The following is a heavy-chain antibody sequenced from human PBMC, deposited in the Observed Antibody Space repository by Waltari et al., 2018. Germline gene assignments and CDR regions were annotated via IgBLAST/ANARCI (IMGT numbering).Heavy chain of an antibody. Sequence: QVQLQQWGAGLLKPSETLSPTCAVHGGSLRGYYWSGTRQPPGKGLGWIGEINHSGSTNYNPSLKSRVTISVDTSKNQFSLKLSSVTAADTAVYYCARDGSSSWLGFDYWGQGTLVTVSS. V-gene: IGHV4-34*01. CDR1: GGSLRGYY. J-gene: IGHJ4*02. D-gene: IGHD6-13*01. CDR3: ARDGSSSWLGFDY. CDR2: INHSGST.